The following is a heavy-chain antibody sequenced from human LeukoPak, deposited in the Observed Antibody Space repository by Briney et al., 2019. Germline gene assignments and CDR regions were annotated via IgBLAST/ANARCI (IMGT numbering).Heavy chain of an antibody. J-gene: IGHJ5*02. V-gene: IGHV4-4*07. CDR2: IYSSGST. CDR1: GGSISTYY. CDR3: ARGYGSGSNWFDP. D-gene: IGHD3-10*01. Sequence: SETLSLTCTVSGGSISTYYWSWIRQPAGKDLEWIGHIYSSGSTNYNPSVKSRVTMSVDTSKNQLSLKLNSVTAADTAVYYCARGYGSGSNWFDPWGQGTLVIVSS.